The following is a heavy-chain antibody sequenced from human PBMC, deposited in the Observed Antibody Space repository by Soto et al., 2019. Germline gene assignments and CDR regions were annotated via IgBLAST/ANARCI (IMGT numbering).Heavy chain of an antibody. Sequence: QITLKESGPTLVKPTQSLTLTCTVSGFSLSGDGVGVGWIRQPPGKALEWLALIYWDDDQRYSPSLKTRLTITTDTSKTQVVLTMTNMDPVDTATYYCAHAFGGTSWPNDAFDIWGQGTVVTV. CDR2: IYWDDDQ. CDR1: GFSLSGDGVG. D-gene: IGHD3-3*02. V-gene: IGHV2-5*02. CDR3: AHAFGGTSWPNDAFDI. J-gene: IGHJ3*02.